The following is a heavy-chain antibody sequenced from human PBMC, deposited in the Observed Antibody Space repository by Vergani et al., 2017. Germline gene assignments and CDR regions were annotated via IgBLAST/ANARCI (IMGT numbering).Heavy chain of an antibody. J-gene: IGHJ4*02. V-gene: IGHV4-39*01. D-gene: IGHD2-15*01. Sequence: TYYNPSLKSRVTISVDTSKNQFSLKLSSVTAADTAVYYCATPSGSPNCSGGSCYGYWGQGTLVTVSS. CDR3: ATPSGSPNCSGGSCYGY. CDR2: T.